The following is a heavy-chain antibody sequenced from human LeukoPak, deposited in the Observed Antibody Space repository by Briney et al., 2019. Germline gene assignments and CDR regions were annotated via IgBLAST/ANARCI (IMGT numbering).Heavy chain of an antibody. CDR3: AKPPPNWNDGWFDP. J-gene: IGHJ5*02. D-gene: IGHD1-1*01. CDR1: GFTFSSYA. V-gene: IGHV3-23*01. CDR2: ISGSGGST. Sequence: PGGSLRLSCAASGFTFSSYAMSWVRQAPGQGLEWVSAISGSGGSTYYADSAKSRFTISRDNSKNTLYLQMNSLRAEHTAVYYCAKPPPNWNDGWFDPWGQGTLVTVSS.